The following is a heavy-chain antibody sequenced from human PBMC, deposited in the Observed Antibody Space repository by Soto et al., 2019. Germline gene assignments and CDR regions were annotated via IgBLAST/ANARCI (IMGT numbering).Heavy chain of an antibody. V-gene: IGHV4-39*02. CDR2: IYYSGST. D-gene: IGHD2-8*01. CDR3: ARDGYFPNSVSKSYCFYAMDV. J-gene: IGHJ6*02. CDR1: GGSISGSSYY. Sequence: SETLSLGCTVSGGSISGSSYYWGWIRQPPGKGLEWIGSIYYSGSTYYNPSLKSRVTISVDTSKNQFSLKLSSVTAADTAVYYGARDGYFPNSVSKSYCFYAMDVWGQGTTDTVSS.